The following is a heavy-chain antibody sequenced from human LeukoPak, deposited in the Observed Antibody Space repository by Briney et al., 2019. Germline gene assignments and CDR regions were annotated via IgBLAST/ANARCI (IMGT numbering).Heavy chain of an antibody. CDR3: ARDHRYYDFWSGYPFFDY. CDR2: INHSGST. J-gene: IGHJ4*02. V-gene: IGHV4-34*01. D-gene: IGHD3-3*01. Sequence: PSETLSLTCAVCGGSFSGYYWSWLRQPPGKGLEGIGEINHSGSTNYNPSLKSGVTISVDTSKNQFSLKLSSVTAADTAVYYCARDHRYYDFWSGYPFFDYWGQGTLVTVSS. CDR1: GGSFSGYY.